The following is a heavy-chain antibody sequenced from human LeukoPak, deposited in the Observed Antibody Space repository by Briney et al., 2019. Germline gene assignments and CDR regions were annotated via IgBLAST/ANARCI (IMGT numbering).Heavy chain of an antibody. V-gene: IGHV4-4*07. CDR1: GGSISSYS. D-gene: IGHD4/OR15-4a*01. J-gene: IGHJ4*02. CDR3: ARQQLKTMASFDS. Sequence: SETLSLTCSVSGGSISSYSWSWIRLPAGKGLEWIGRISTSGSTDYNPSLKSRLTMSLDTSTNHFSLKLSSVTAADTAVYYCARQQLKTMASFDSWGQGTLVTVSS. CDR2: ISTSGST.